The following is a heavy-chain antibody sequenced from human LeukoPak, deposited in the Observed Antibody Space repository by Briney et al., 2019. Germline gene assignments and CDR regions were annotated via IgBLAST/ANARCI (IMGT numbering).Heavy chain of an antibody. CDR2: ISSSGSTI. D-gene: IGHD1-7*01. Sequence: GGSLRLSCAASGSTSSDYYMSWIRQAPGKGLEGVSYISSSGSTIYYADSVKGRFTISKDNAKNSLYLQMNGLRAEDTAVYYCARGGDWNYVLDYWGQGTLVTVSS. J-gene: IGHJ4*02. V-gene: IGHV3-11*01. CDR3: ARGGDWNYVLDY. CDR1: GSTSSDYY.